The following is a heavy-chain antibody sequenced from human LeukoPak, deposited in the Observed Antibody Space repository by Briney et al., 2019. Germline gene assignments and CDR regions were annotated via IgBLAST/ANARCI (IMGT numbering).Heavy chain of an antibody. CDR2: INHSGST. Sequence: SETLSLTCAVKGGSFSGYYWSWIRQPPGKGLEWIGEINHSGSTNYNPSLKSRVTISVDTSKNQFSLKLSSVTAADTAVYYCAGYDILTGYHYWGQGTLVTVSS. CDR1: GGSFSGYY. D-gene: IGHD3-9*01. CDR3: AGYDILTGYHY. V-gene: IGHV4-34*01. J-gene: IGHJ4*02.